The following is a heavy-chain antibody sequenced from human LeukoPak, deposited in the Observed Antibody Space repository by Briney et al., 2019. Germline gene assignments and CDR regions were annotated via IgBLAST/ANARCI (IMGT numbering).Heavy chain of an antibody. CDR2: IYYSGST. CDR1: GGSISSYY. J-gene: IGHJ5*02. V-gene: IGHV4-59*01. D-gene: IGHD6-19*01. Sequence: KPSETLSLTCTVSGGSISSYYWSWIRQPPGKGLVWIGYIYYSGSTNYNPSLKSRVTISVDTSKNQFSLKLSSVTAADTAVYYCARAHVQWLVPRWFDPWGQGTLVTVSS. CDR3: ARAHVQWLVPRWFDP.